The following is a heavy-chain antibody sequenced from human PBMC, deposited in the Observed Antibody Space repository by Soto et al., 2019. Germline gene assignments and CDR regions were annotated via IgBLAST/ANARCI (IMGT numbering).Heavy chain of an antibody. CDR1: GYTFTSYY. CDR3: ARDGVIGCTNGVCYPFDY. V-gene: IGHV1-46*03. D-gene: IGHD2-8*01. Sequence: QVQLVQSGAEVKKPGASVKVSCKASGYTFTSYYMHWVRQAPGQGLAWMGIINPSGGSTSYAQKFQGRVTMTRDTSTSTVYMELSSLRSEDTAVYYCARDGVIGCTNGVCYPFDYWGQGTLVTVSS. J-gene: IGHJ4*02. CDR2: INPSGGST.